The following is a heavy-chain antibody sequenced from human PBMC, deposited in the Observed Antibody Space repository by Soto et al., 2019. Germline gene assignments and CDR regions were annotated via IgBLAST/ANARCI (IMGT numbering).Heavy chain of an antibody. J-gene: IGHJ6*03. CDR3: ARVQRYYYYMDV. V-gene: IGHV3-11*01. CDR1: GFTFSDYY. CDR2: ISSSGSNI. Sequence: GGSLRLSCAASGFTFSDYYMSWIRQAPGKGLEWVSYISSSGSNIYYADSVKGRFTISRDNAKNSLYLQMNSLRAEDTAVYYCARVQRYYYYMDVWGKGTTVTVSS.